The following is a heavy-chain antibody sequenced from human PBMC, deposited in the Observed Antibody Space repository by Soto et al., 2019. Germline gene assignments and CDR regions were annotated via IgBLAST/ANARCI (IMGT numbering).Heavy chain of an antibody. CDR3: VTSRVSIAVAGETEYYFDY. Sequence: SETLSLTCTVSGGSLRSGSYYWSWIRQPPGKGLEWIGYIYHGGATTYNASLKSRVTISVDTSKNQFFLKVNSVTAADTAVYYCVTSRVSIAVAGETEYYFDYWGQGTLVTVSS. CDR1: GGSLRSGSYY. CDR2: IYHGGAT. J-gene: IGHJ4*02. V-gene: IGHV4-61*01. D-gene: IGHD6-19*01.